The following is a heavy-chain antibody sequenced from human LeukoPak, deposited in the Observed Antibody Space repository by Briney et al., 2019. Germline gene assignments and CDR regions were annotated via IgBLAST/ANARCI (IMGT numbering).Heavy chain of an antibody. CDR3: ARQNGGSWNYYYYMDV. D-gene: IGHD1-26*01. J-gene: IGHJ6*03. Sequence: SETLSLTCAVYGGCFSGYYWSWIRQPPGKGLEWLGEINHSGSTNYNPSLKSRVTISVDTSKNQFSLKLSSVTAADTAVYYCARQNGGSWNYYYYMDVWGKGTTVTVSS. V-gene: IGHV4-34*01. CDR2: INHSGST. CDR1: GGCFSGYY.